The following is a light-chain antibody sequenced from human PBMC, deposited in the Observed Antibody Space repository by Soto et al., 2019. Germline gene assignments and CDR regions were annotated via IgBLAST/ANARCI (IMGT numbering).Light chain of an antibody. V-gene: IGKV3-11*01. J-gene: IGKJ2*01. Sequence: EIVLTQSPATLSLSPGERATLSCRASQSMTTSLAWYQQTPGQPPRLVIYDASKRASGIPARFSGSGSGADFSLIISSLEPEDFAVYYCQQRGTWPYTFGQGSKLEIK. CDR1: QSMTTS. CDR3: QQRGTWPYT. CDR2: DAS.